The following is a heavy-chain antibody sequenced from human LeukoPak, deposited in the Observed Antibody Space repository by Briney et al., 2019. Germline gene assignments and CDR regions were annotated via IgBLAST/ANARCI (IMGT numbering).Heavy chain of an antibody. V-gene: IGHV1-18*04. CDR1: GYTFTSYY. D-gene: IGHD3-3*01. J-gene: IGHJ6*02. CDR3: ARVGASGYYYYGLDV. CDR2: ISTDKGDT. Sequence: ASVKVSCKASGYTFTSYYMHWVRQAPGQGLEWMGWISTDKGDTNYAQKLQGRVTMTTDTSTSTAYMELRSLRSDDTAVYYCARVGASGYYYYGLDVWGQGTTVTVSS.